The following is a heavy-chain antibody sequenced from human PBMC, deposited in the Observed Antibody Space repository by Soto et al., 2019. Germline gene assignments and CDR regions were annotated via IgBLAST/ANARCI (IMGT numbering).Heavy chain of an antibody. D-gene: IGHD3-10*01. Sequence: GESLKISCKGSGYSFTSYWISWVRQMPGKGLEWMGRIDPSDSYTNYSPSFQGHVAISADKSISTAYLQWSSLKASDTAMYYCARLRGGYFYFQHWGQGTLVTVSS. CDR1: GYSFTSYW. J-gene: IGHJ1*01. V-gene: IGHV5-10-1*01. CDR3: ARLRGGYFYFQH. CDR2: IDPSDSYT.